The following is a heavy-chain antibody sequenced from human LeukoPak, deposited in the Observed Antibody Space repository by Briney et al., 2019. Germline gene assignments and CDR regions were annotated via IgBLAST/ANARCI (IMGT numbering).Heavy chain of an antibody. CDR1: GGSFSGYY. CDR2: INHSGST. J-gene: IGHJ4*02. CDR3: ARPGLYYYDSSGYSPFDY. V-gene: IGHV4-34*01. D-gene: IGHD3-22*01. Sequence: SETLSLTRAVYGGSFSGYYWSWIRQPPGKGLEWIGEINHSGSTNYNPSLKSRVTISVDTSKNQFSLKLSSVTAADTAVYYCARPGLYYYDSSGYSPFDYWGQGTLVTVSS.